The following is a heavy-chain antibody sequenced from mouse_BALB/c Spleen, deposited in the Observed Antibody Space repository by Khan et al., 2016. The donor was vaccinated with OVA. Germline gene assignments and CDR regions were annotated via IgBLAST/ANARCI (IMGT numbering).Heavy chain of an antibody. Sequence: VELVESGPGLVAPSQSLSITCTVSGFSLTDYGVNWIRQPPGKGLEWLGDIWGGGNTYYNSALKSRLSISKDNSKSQVFLKMNSLQTDDTAMYYCAKGVWSYYHAIDYWGQGTSVTVSS. CDR2: IWGGGNT. V-gene: IGHV2-6-5*01. CDR1: GFSLTDYG. D-gene: IGHD2-10*02. CDR3: AKGVWSYYHAIDY. J-gene: IGHJ4*01.